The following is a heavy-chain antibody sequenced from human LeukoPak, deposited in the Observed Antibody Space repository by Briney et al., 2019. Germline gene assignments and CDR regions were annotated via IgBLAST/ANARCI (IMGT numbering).Heavy chain of an antibody. CDR3: ATGGLYSSGDY. Sequence: GSLRLSCAASGFTFSSYTMNWVRQAPGKGLEWVSSISTGSTYIYYADAVKGRFTISRDNAKNSLYLQMNSLRAEDTAVYYCATGGLYSSGDYWGQGTLVTVSS. CDR1: GFTFSSYT. V-gene: IGHV3-21*01. CDR2: ISTGSTYI. D-gene: IGHD6-19*01. J-gene: IGHJ4*02.